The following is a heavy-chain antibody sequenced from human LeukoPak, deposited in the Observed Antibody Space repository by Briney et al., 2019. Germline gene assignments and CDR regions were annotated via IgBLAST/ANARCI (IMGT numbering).Heavy chain of an antibody. CDR2: IYYSGST. J-gene: IGHJ4*02. Sequence: PSETLSLTCTVSGGSISSYYWSWIRQPPGKGLEWIGYIYYSGSTNYNPSLKSRVTISVDTSKNQFSLKLSSVTAADTAVYYCARTRIVLLWFGESPPPYYFDYWGQGTLVTVSS. CDR1: GGSISSYY. D-gene: IGHD3-10*01. V-gene: IGHV4-59*01. CDR3: ARTRIVLLWFGESPPPYYFDY.